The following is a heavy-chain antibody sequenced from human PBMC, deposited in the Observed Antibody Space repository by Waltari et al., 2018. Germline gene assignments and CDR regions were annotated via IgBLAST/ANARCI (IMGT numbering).Heavy chain of an antibody. J-gene: IGHJ4*02. Sequence: QVRLVESGGGLVKPGGSLRLSCAASGFPFREYYISWIRQAPGKGLEWVSHIGRGGRIFYTDSVRGRFTISSDNAKNSLYLQMNSLRAEDTAVYYCARTHGDYGEFDYWGQGTLVTVSS. V-gene: IGHV3-11*04. CDR1: GFPFREYY. CDR3: ARTHGDYGEFDY. CDR2: IGRGGRI. D-gene: IGHD4-17*01.